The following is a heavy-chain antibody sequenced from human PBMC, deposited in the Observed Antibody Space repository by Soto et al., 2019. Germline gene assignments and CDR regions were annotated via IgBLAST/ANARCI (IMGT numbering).Heavy chain of an antibody. CDR3: ARAWLRGDYLDY. J-gene: IGHJ4*02. D-gene: IGHD3-10*01. CDR1: GFTFSSYS. Sequence: EVQLVESGGGLVKPGGSLRLSCAASGFTFSSYSMNWVRQAPGKGLEWVSSISSSSSYIYYADSVKGRFTISRDNAKNSLYLQMNSLRAEDTAVYYCARAWLRGDYLDYLGQGTLVTVSS. CDR2: ISSSSSYI. V-gene: IGHV3-21*01.